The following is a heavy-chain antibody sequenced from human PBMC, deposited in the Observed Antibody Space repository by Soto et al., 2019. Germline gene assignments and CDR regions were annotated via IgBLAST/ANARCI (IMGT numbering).Heavy chain of an antibody. CDR1: GFICSSYD. D-gene: IGHD5-12*01. J-gene: IGHJ4*02. V-gene: IGHV3-23*01. CDR2: ILVSDST. CDR3: AKEGGRARGYNYGNTYFDY. Sequence: GGSLRLSCAASGFICSSYDMSWVRQAPGKGLEWVSTILVSDSTHYEDSVRGRFTISRDRSKNTVYLQMNSLSAEDTAVYYCAKEGGRARGYNYGNTYFDYWGQGTRVTVSS.